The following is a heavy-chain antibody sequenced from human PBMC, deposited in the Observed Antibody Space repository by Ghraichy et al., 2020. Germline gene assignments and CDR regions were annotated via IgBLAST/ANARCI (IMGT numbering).Heavy chain of an antibody. J-gene: IGHJ6*02. D-gene: IGHD3-22*01. CDR1: GGSISSFY. CDR2: IYYSGST. V-gene: IGHV4-59*01. CDR3: ARADSSGYYSYYYYGMDV. Sequence: SQTLSLTCTVSGGSISSFYWSWIRQPPGKGLEWIGYIYYSGSTNYNPSLKSRVTISVDTSKNQFSLKLSSVTAADTAMYFCARADSSGYYSYYYYGMDVWGQGTTVTVSS.